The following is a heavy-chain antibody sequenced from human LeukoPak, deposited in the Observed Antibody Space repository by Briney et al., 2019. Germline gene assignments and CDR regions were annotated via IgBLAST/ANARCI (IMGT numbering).Heavy chain of an antibody. J-gene: IGHJ4*02. V-gene: IGHV4-34*01. CDR3: ARGLPTQLYPFDY. CDR2: INHSGST. Sequence: SETLSLTCAVYGGSFSGYYWSWIRQPPGKGLEWIGEINHSGSTNYNPSLKSRVTISVDTSKNQFSLKLSSVTAADTAVYYCARGLPTQLYPFDYWGQGTLVTVSS. CDR1: GGSFSGYY. D-gene: IGHD3-10*01.